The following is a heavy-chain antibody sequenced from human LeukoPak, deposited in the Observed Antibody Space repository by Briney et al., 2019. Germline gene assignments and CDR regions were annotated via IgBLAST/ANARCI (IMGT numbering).Heavy chain of an antibody. CDR3: ASWSYNIYSYYGMAV. CDR1: GFTVSSNY. D-gene: IGHD1-26*01. CDR2: IYSGGST. V-gene: IGHV3-53*01. Sequence: PGGSLRLSCAASGFTVSSNYMSWVRQAPGKGLEWVSVIYSGGSTYYADSVKGRFTISRDNSKNTLYLQMNSLRAEDTAVYYCASWSYNIYSYYGMAVGGQGPTVTVPS. J-gene: IGHJ6*02.